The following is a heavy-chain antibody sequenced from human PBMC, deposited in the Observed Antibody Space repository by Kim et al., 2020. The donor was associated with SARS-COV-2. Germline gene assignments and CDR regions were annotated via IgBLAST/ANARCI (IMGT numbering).Heavy chain of an antibody. Sequence: NLSLKSRVTFSVDKSKNQFSLELSSVTAADTAVYYCARGQILAYFYGMDVWGQGTTVTVSS. CDR3: ARGQILAYFYGMDV. J-gene: IGHJ6*02. V-gene: IGHV4-4*02. D-gene: IGHD3-3*02.